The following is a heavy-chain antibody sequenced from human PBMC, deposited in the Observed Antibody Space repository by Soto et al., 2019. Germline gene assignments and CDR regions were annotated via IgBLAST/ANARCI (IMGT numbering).Heavy chain of an antibody. CDR3: TTRPSRMTYHAVFDF. CDR2: INPDGSET. CDR1: GLTFSGHW. V-gene: IGHV3-7*03. D-gene: IGHD2-21*02. Sequence: PGGSLRLSCAASGLTFSGHWMTWVRQTPGEGLQWVAAINPDGSETLYVDSVKGRFIIARDNARNSLFLQMDSLRADDTAVYYCTTRPSRMTYHAVFDFWGQGTLVTVSS. J-gene: IGHJ4*01.